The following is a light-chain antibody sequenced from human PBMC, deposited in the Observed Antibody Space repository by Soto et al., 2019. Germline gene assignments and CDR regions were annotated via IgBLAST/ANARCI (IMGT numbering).Light chain of an antibody. J-gene: IGLJ1*01. CDR3: SSYTSSSTLLYV. CDR2: DVS. CDR1: SSDVGGYHY. V-gene: IGLV2-14*01. Sequence: QSALTQPASVSGSPGQSITISCTGTSSDVGGYHYVSWYQQHPGKAPKLMIYDVSNRHSRDSNRFSGSKSGNTASLTISGLQAEDEADYYCSSYTSSSTLLYVFGTGTKETVL.